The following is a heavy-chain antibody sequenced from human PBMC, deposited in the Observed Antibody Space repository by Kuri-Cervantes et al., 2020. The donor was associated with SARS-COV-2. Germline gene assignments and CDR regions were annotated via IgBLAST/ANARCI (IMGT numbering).Heavy chain of an antibody. D-gene: IGHD2-2*01. V-gene: IGHV3-21*01. CDR2: ISSSSSYI. J-gene: IGHJ4*02. Sequence: GESLKISCSASGFTFSSYSINWVRQAPGKGPEWVSSISSSSSYIYYADSVKGRFTISRDNAKNSLHLQMNSLRAKDTAVYYCARDSSPTHSAGPAAIGCWGQGTLVTVSS. CDR3: ARDSSPTHSAGPAAIGC. CDR1: GFTFSSYS.